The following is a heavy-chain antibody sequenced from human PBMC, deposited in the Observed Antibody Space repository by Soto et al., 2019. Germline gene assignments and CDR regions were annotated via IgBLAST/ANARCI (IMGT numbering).Heavy chain of an antibody. J-gene: IGHJ4*02. CDR1: GFALSPYW. Sequence: PGGSLRLSCEVSGFALSPYWMSWVRQAPGKGLEWVASINQDGSMKHYVDSVRGRFTISRDNAKNSLFLQMNSLSAEDTAVYYCARLTEAVTTFVYWGQGTPVTVS. D-gene: IGHD1-1*01. CDR2: INQDGSMK. CDR3: ARLTEAVTTFVY. V-gene: IGHV3-7*03.